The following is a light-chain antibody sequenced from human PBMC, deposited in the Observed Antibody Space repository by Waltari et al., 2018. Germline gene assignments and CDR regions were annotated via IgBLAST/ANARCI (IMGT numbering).Light chain of an antibody. V-gene: IGLV2-14*03. CDR1: TTDAGAYHH. Sequence: QSALTQPASVSVSPGPSITISSSSTTTDAGAYHHVSRYQQHPGQAPKLMIYDVTSRPSGVSNRFSGAKSGNTASLTISGLQAEDEADYYCSSYTSSSTPLVFGGGTKLTVL. CDR3: SSYTSSSTPLV. CDR2: DVT. J-gene: IGLJ2*01.